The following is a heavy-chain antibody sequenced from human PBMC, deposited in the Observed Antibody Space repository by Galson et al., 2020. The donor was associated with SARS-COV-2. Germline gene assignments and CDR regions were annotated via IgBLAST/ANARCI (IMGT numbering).Heavy chain of an antibody. D-gene: IGHD6-19*01. Sequence: SETLSLTCTVSSDSITSRSSYWGWIRQPPGEGLEWIVSMYYTGVTYYNPSLKSRVTISGDSSRNQFSLKMRSVTAADTAVYYCVKLGSGSYGGRLFDYWGRGTLVIVSS. J-gene: IGHJ4*02. CDR2: MYYTGVT. CDR1: SDSITSRSSY. CDR3: VKLGSGSYGGRLFDY. V-gene: IGHV4-39*01.